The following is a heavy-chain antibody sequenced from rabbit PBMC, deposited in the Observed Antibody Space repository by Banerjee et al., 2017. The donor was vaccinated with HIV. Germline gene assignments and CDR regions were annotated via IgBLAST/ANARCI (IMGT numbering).Heavy chain of an antibody. J-gene: IGHJ4*01. CDR2: IYTNNGDT. D-gene: IGHD1-1*01. V-gene: IGHV1S43*01. Sequence: MCWVRQAPGKGLELIACIYTNNGDTWYASWAKGRFTISKSTSLNTVDLKMTSLTAADTATYFCARDLAAVIGWNFGLWGPGTLVTVS. CDR3: ARDLAAVIGWNFGL.